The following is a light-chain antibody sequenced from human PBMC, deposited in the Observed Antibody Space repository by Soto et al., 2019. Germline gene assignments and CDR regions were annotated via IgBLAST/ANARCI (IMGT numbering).Light chain of an antibody. CDR1: SSNIGNNV. Sequence: QPVLTQPPSVSEAPRQRVTISCSGSSSNIGNNVVNWYQQLPGKAPKLLVYYDDLLPSGVSDRFSGSKSGTSASLAISGLQSEDEADYYCSTWDDSLNVWVFGGGTKLTVL. CDR2: YDD. V-gene: IGLV1-36*01. J-gene: IGLJ3*02. CDR3: STWDDSLNVWV.